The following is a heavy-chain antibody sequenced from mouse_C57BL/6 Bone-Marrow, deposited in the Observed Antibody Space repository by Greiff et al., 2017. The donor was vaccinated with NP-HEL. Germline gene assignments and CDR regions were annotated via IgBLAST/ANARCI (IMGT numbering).Heavy chain of an antibody. V-gene: IGHV1-18*01. CDR1: GYTFTDYN. D-gene: IGHD1-1*01. CDR3: ARRGITTVGATRFAY. J-gene: IGHJ3*01. Sequence: EVQLQQSGPELVKPGASVKIPCKASGYTFTDYNMDWVKQSHGKSLEWIGDINPNNGGTIYNQKFKGKATLTVDKSSSTAYMELRSLTSEDTAVYYCARRGITTVGATRFAYWGQGTLVTVSA. CDR2: INPNNGGT.